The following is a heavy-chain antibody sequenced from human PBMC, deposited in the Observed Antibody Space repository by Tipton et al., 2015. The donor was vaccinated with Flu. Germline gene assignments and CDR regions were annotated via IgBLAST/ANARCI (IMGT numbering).Heavy chain of an antibody. CDR3: AKVIPELVAGLDY. CDR2: SASARTT. V-gene: IGHV3-53*01. J-gene: IGHJ4*02. CDR1: GFHVSSNY. D-gene: IGHD6-19*01. Sequence: QLVQSGGGLIQPGGSLRLSCAASGFHVSSNYMTWVRQAPGKGLEWVSGFSASARTTYFADSVKGRFTISRDNFKNTLYLQMNSVRAEDTAVYYCAKVIPELVAGLDYWGQGTLVTVSS.